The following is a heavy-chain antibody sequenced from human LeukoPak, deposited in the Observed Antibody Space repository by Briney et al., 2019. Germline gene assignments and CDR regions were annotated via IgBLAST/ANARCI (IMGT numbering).Heavy chain of an antibody. D-gene: IGHD2-8*02. J-gene: IGHJ4*02. V-gene: IGHV3-30*04. CDR2: ISYHARDQ. CDR3: AAQPCSGGVCYLDY. CDR1: GFTFSSYA. Sequence: GRSLRLSCAASGFTFSSYAMHWVRQAPGKGLEWVTVISYHARDQFYADSMKGRFTVSRDNSKNTLYLQMNSLRAEDSAVYYCAAQPCSGGVCYLDYWGQGTLVTVSS.